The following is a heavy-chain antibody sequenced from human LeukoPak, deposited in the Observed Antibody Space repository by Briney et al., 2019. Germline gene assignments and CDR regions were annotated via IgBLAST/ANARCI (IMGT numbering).Heavy chain of an antibody. J-gene: IGHJ4*02. CDR3: AKEYSRYDFDY. V-gene: IGHV3-23*01. CDR1: GFTLRSYD. CDR2: TSGSGVNS. D-gene: IGHD5-12*01. Sequence: PGGSLRLSCAASGFTLRSYDMSWVRQAPGKGLEWVAATSGSGVNSYYADSVRGRFTISRDNSQNTPYLQRVSLRAEATALYYCAKEYSRYDFDYWGQGTLVTVSS.